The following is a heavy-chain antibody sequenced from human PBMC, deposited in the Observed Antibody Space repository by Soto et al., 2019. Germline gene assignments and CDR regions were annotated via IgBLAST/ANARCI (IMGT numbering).Heavy chain of an antibody. CDR3: ATSSATPGTD. J-gene: IGHJ4*02. CDR2: INQDGSAK. CDR1: VFTFSSYL. Sequence: WGSLLLACAASVFTFSSYLMSWVRQAPGKGLGWVGNINQDGSAKYSVASVKGRFTISRDNAKNSLYLEMNNLRVEDTAMYYCATSSATPGTDWGQGTMVTVSS. V-gene: IGHV3-7*01. D-gene: IGHD2-2*01.